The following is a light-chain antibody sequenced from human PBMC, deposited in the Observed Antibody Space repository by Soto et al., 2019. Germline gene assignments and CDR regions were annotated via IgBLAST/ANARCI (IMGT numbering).Light chain of an antibody. J-gene: IGKJ1*01. CDR2: GAS. CDR1: QSVDTTF. Sequence: EIVLTQSPGSLSLSPGQRATLSRRASQSVDTTFFAWYQKKPGQAPRLLIYGASKRATGIPDRFSGSGSGTDFTFIISRLEPEDFAVYYCQQYMSSVTFGQGTKVEIK. CDR3: QQYMSSVT. V-gene: IGKV3-20*01.